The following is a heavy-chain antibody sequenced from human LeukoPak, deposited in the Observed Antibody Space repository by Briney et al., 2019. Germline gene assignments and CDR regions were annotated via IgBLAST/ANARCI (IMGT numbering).Heavy chain of an antibody. V-gene: IGHV3-66*01. J-gene: IGHJ3*02. D-gene: IGHD2-15*01. CDR2: IYSGGST. CDR1: GFTVSSNY. Sequence: GGSLRLSCAASGFTVSSNYMSWVRQAPGKGLEWVSVIYSGGSTYYADSVKGRFTISRDNAKNSLYLQMNSLRAEDTAVYYCARVGYCSGGSCRRAFDIWGQGTMVTVSS. CDR3: ARVGYCSGGSCRRAFDI.